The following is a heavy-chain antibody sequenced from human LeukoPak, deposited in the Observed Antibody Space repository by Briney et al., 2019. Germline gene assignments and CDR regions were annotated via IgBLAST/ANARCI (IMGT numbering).Heavy chain of an antibody. Sequence: SETLSLTCTVSGGSISSSSYYWGWIRQPPGKGLEWIGSIYYSGSTYYNPSLKSRVTISVDTSKNQFSLKLSSVTAADTAVYYCARHYGSGTEGFFDYWGQGTLVTVSS. CDR1: GGSISSSSYY. CDR2: IYYSGST. J-gene: IGHJ4*02. V-gene: IGHV4-39*01. CDR3: ARHYGSGTEGFFDY. D-gene: IGHD3-10*01.